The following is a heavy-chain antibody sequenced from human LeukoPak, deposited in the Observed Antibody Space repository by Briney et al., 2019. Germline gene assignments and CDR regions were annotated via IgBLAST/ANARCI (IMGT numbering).Heavy chain of an antibody. CDR1: GFTFSSYG. D-gene: IGHD3-3*01. CDR2: IRYDGSNK. J-gene: IGHJ4*02. CDR3: AKGFFWSGYYPFDY. Sequence: PGGSLRLSCAASGFTFSSYGMHWVRQAPGKGLEWVAFIRYDGSNKHYADSVKGRFTISRDNSKNTLYLQMNSLRAEDTAVYYCAKGFFWSGYYPFDYWGQGTLVTVSS. V-gene: IGHV3-30*02.